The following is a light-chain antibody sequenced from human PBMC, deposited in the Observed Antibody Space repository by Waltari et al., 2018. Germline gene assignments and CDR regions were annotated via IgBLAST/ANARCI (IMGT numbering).Light chain of an antibody. J-gene: IGLJ3*02. CDR1: SSDIGSYNY. V-gene: IGLV2-14*01. Sequence: QSALTQPASVSGSPRQSITISCTGTSSDIGSYNYVSWYQQHPGKAPKLVIFGVSDRPTGVSNRFSGSKSGNTASLTISGLQAEDEADYYCISFTSSNTWVFGGGTRVTVL. CDR3: ISFTSSNTWV. CDR2: GVS.